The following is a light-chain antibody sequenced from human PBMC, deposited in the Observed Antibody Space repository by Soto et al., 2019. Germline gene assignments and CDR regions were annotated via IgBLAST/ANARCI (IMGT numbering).Light chain of an antibody. CDR3: PQYGSSGT. CDR1: QSVXXSF. J-gene: IGKJ1*01. V-gene: IGKV3-20*01. CDR2: GAS. Sequence: EIVLTQSPGTLSLSPGERATLSCRASQSVXXSFLTWYQQKPGQAPGLLIYGASSRATGIPDRFSGSGSGTDFTLTISRLEPEDFPVYYCPQYGSSGTFGQGTKVDIK.